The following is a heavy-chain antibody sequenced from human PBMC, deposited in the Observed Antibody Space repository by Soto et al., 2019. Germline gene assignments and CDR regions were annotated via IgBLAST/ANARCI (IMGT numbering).Heavy chain of an antibody. J-gene: IGHJ5*02. D-gene: IGHD2-21*01. Sequence: QVQLVQSGAEVKKHGASVKVYCKASGYTFTTYGISWVRQAPGQGLQWMGWLNAYNGYTTYAHRIQDRLTLTTDTSTSTADMELRTLRSDDTAVYHCARLLCGAESSYGLFARWSEGTLVTVS. CDR3: ARLLCGAESSYGLFAR. CDR2: LNAYNGYT. CDR1: GYTFTTYG. V-gene: IGHV1-18*01.